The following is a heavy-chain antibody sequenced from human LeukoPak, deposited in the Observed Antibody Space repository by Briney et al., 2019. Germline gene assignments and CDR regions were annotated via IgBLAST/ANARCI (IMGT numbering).Heavy chain of an antibody. Sequence: GESLKISCQGSGYSFSSYWIGWVRQMPGKGLEWMGIIYPGDSDTRYSPSFEGQVTISADKSISTAYLQWSSLEASDTAMYYCARPVDYDSSGHYSWGQGTLVTVSS. CDR1: GYSFSSYW. J-gene: IGHJ4*02. D-gene: IGHD3-22*01. CDR2: IYPGDSDT. CDR3: ARPVDYDSSGHYS. V-gene: IGHV5-51*01.